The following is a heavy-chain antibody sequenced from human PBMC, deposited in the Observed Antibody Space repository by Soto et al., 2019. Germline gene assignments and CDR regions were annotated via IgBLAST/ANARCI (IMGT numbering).Heavy chain of an antibody. CDR3: VRAAGYRGNDYDYYYGMDV. D-gene: IGHD5-12*01. CDR2: VWYDGGNK. Sequence: QVQLVESGGGVVQPGRSLRLSCAASGFTFSSYGMHWVRQAPGKGLEWVALVWYDGGNKYYADSVKCRFTISRDNSKNTLYLQVNSLRDEDTAVYYCVRAAGYRGNDYDYYYGMDVWGQGTTVTVSS. V-gene: IGHV3-33*01. J-gene: IGHJ6*02. CDR1: GFTFSSYG.